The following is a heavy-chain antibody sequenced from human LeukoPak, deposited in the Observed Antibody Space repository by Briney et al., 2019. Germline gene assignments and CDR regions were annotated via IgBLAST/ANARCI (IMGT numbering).Heavy chain of an antibody. CDR1: GFAFSTYT. Sequence: PGGSLRLSCAASGFAFSTYTMNWVRQAPGKGLEWVSSINNRGNYIYYADSVKGRFTISRDNAKNSLYLQMNSLRAEATAVYYCAREDGVVGASSAFDYWGQGILVTVSS. V-gene: IGHV3-21*01. J-gene: IGHJ4*02. D-gene: IGHD1-26*01. CDR3: AREDGVVGASSAFDY. CDR2: INNRGNYI.